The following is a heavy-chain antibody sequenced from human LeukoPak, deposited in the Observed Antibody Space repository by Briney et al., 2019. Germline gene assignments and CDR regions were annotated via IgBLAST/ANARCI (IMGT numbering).Heavy chain of an antibody. CDR3: ARDLLGQWLGVDY. CDR1: GGTFSSYA. Sequence: ASVKVSCKASGGTFSSYAISWVRQAPGQGLEWMGRIIPILGIANSAQKSQGRVTITADKSTSTAYMELSSLRSEDTAVYYCARDLLGQWLGVDYWGQGTLVTVSS. J-gene: IGHJ4*02. CDR2: IIPILGIA. D-gene: IGHD6-19*01. V-gene: IGHV1-69*04.